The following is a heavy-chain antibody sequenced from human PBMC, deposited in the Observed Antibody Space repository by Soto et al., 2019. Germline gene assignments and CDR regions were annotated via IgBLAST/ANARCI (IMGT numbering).Heavy chain of an antibody. V-gene: IGHV5-51*01. CDR3: ARQRLWGTSGYYYFEI. Sequence: GESLTLPFTGYGQILSRHCIGWVRQMTGKGLEWMGIIYPGDSDTRYSPSFQGQVTITVDKSINTAYLQWSRLKASDTAIYYCARQRLWGTSGYYYFEIWGQGTRVTVSA. D-gene: IGHD3-22*01. CDR1: GQILSRHC. J-gene: IGHJ4*02. CDR2: IYPGDSDT.